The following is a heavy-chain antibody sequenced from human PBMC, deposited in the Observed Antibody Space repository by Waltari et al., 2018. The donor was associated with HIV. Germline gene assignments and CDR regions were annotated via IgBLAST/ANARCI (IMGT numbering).Heavy chain of an antibody. CDR3: SREGYGGNPANNFDF. D-gene: IGHD2-15*01. CDR2: VNHSGNI. V-gene: IGHV4-34*01. CDR1: GGSFSGYY. Sequence: QVHLQQSGAGLLKPSETLSLTCTVSGGSFSGYYWSWTRQPPGQGLAWIGEVNHSGNINYNPALKSRLIISVDTSKRQFSLRLKSVTAADTAVYYCSREGYGGNPANNFDFWGQGTLVSVSS. J-gene: IGHJ4*02.